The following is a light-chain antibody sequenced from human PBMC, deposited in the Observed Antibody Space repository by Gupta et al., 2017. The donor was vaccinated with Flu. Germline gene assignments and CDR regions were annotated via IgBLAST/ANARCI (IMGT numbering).Light chain of an antibody. CDR1: SSDIGYNY. J-gene: IGLJ3*02. V-gene: IGLV1-51*02. Sequence: SSSDIGYNYVSWYQHHPGTSPKLLIYEDNKRPSGIPDRFSGSKSGTSATLGITGLQAGDEADYYCGTSDSSLRAGVFGGGTKLTVL. CDR3: GTSDSSLRAGV. CDR2: EDN.